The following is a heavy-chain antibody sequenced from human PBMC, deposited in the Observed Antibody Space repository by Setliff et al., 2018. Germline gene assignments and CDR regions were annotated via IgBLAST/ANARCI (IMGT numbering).Heavy chain of an antibody. Sequence: GASVKVSCKASGYTFTSYYMHWARQAPGQGLEWMGIINPSGGSTSYAQKFQGRVTMTRGTSTSTVYMELSSLRSEDTAVYYCARANVLRFLEWLLSGGDYYYYYYMDVWGKGTTVTVSS. J-gene: IGHJ6*03. CDR3: ARANVLRFLEWLLSGGDYYYYYYMDV. CDR1: GYTFTSYY. CDR2: INPSGGST. D-gene: IGHD3-3*01. V-gene: IGHV1-46*01.